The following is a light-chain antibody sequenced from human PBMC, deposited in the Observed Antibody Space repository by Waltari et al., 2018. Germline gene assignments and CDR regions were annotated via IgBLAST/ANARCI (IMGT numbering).Light chain of an antibody. J-gene: IGLJ2*01. CDR1: SDDVGGYNY. CDR2: QVS. Sequence: QSALTQPPSASGSPGQSVTISCTGTSDDVGGYNYVSGYQPHPGKAPKFLIYQVSNRPSGVPDRFSGSKSGNTASLTVSGLQAEDEADYYCSSFAGSNAVLFGGGTKLTVL. CDR3: SSFAGSNAVL. V-gene: IGLV2-8*01.